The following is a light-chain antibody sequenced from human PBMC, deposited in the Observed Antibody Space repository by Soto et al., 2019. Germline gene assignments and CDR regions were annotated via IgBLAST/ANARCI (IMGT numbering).Light chain of an antibody. Sequence: EILMTQSPATLSVSPGERATLSCRASQSVSSNLAWYQQKPGQAPRLLIYGVSTRATDIPARFSGSGSGTDFTLTISRLEPEDSAVYYCQQYGRSPLTFGGGTKVDIK. CDR1: QSVSSN. CDR2: GVS. V-gene: IGKV3-15*01. CDR3: QQYGRSPLT. J-gene: IGKJ4*01.